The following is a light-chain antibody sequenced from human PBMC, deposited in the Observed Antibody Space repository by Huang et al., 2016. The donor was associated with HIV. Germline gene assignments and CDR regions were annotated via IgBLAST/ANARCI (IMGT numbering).Light chain of an antibody. CDR1: QRVTTF. CDR2: DAS. Sequence: EIMLTQSPATLSLSPGEKATLSCRASQRVTTFLAWYQQKPCQAPRLLIYDASNRATGIPARFSGSGSGTDFTLTISSLEPEDSAVYYCQQRSDWPLTLGGGAKVEIQ. CDR3: QQRSDWPLT. J-gene: IGKJ4*01. V-gene: IGKV3-11*01.